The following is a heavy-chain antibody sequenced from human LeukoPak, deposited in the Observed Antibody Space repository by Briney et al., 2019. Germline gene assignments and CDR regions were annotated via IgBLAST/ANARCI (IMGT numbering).Heavy chain of an antibody. D-gene: IGHD6-19*01. CDR1: GFTFSSYA. Sequence: GGSLRPSCAASGFTFSSYAMSWVRQAPGKGLEWVAFIRYDGSNKYYADSVKGRFTISRDNSKKTLYLQMNSQRAEDTGVYCCAKGGGYDYVTPSSGWYENSFDYWGQGTLVTVSS. CDR3: AKGGGYDYVTPSSGWYENSFDY. J-gene: IGHJ4*02. CDR2: IRYDGSNK. V-gene: IGHV3-30*02.